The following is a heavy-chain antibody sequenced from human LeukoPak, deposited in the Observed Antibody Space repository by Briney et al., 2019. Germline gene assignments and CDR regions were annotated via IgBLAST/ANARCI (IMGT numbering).Heavy chain of an antibody. D-gene: IGHD3-16*02. CDR1: GGSISSSSYY. Sequence: SETLSLTCTVSGGSISSSSYYWGWIRQPPGKGLEWIGSIYYSGSTYYNPSLKSRVTISVDTSKNQSSLKLSSVTAADTAAYYCARHGVSGLRLGELSLPNWFDPWGQGTLVTVSS. CDR2: IYYSGST. J-gene: IGHJ5*02. V-gene: IGHV4-39*01. CDR3: ARHGVSGLRLGELSLPNWFDP.